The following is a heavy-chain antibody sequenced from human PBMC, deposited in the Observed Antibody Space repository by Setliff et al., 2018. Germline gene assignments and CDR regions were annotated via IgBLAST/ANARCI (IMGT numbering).Heavy chain of an antibody. CDR3: TRDTNIVVVPPHRTAFDI. CDR1: GFMFYTFG. Sequence: ASVKVSCKTSGFMFYTFGFSWVRHVPEQGFEWMGCISGYNGNTNYEHKFQGRVTMTTDTSTGTADMELRNLRSDDTAVYYCTRDTNIVVVPPHRTAFDIWGQGTMVTVSS. V-gene: IGHV1-18*01. D-gene: IGHD2-2*01. CDR2: ISGYNGNT. J-gene: IGHJ3*02.